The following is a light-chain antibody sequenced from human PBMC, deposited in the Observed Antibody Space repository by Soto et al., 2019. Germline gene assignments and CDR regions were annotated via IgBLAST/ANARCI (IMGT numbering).Light chain of an antibody. CDR2: AAS. V-gene: IGKV1-9*01. CDR3: QQLYS. J-gene: IGKJ2*01. CDR1: QGISSY. Sequence: IQLTQSPSSLSASVGDRVTSTCRASQGISSYFDWYPQKPRKAPQLLIYAASALQSGVPSRFSGSGSVTDITLTVSSVQPEDYADYYCQQLYSFGQGTKLEIK.